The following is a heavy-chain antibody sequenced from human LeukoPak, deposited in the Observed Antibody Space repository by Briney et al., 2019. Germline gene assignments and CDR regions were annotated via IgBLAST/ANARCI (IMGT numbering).Heavy chain of an antibody. CDR2: IYSGGST. CDR3: ARDKYSSGWYDY. D-gene: IGHD6-19*01. Sequence: GGSLRLSCAASGFTVSSNYMSWVRQAPGKGLEWVSVIYSGGSTYYADSVKGRFTISRDNSKNTLYLQMNSLRAEDTAVYYCARDKYSSGWYDYWGQGTLVTVSS. J-gene: IGHJ4*02. V-gene: IGHV3-66*01. CDR1: GFTVSSNY.